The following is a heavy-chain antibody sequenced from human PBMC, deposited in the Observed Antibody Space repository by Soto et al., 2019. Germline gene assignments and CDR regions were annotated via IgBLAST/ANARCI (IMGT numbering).Heavy chain of an antibody. Sequence: QITLKESGPTLVKPTQTLTLTCTFSGFSLSTSGVGVGWIRQPPGKALEWLALIYWDDDKRYSPSLKSRLNITKDHSKNQVVLTMTNMDPVDTATYYCAHLTGDWDAFDIWGQGTMVTVSS. J-gene: IGHJ3*02. CDR1: GFSLSTSGVG. V-gene: IGHV2-5*02. CDR3: AHLTGDWDAFDI. D-gene: IGHD7-27*01. CDR2: IYWDDDK.